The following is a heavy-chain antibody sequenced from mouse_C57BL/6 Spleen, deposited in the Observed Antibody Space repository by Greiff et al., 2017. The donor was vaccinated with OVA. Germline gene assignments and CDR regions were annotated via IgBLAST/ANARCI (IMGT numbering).Heavy chain of an antibody. Sequence: EVQLQQSGPELVKPGASVKISCKASGYTFTDYYMNWVKQSHGKSLEWIGDINPNNGGTSYNQKFKGKATLTVDKSSSTAYMELRSLTSEDSAVYYCAVNYYGRSRFAYWGQGTLVTVSA. CDR1: GYTFTDYY. V-gene: IGHV1-26*01. CDR2: INPNNGGT. D-gene: IGHD1-1*01. J-gene: IGHJ3*01. CDR3: AVNYYGRSRFAY.